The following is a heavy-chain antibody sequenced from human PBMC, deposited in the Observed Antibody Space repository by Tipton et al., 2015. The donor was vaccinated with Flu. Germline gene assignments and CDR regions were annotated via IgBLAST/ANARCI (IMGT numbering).Heavy chain of an antibody. D-gene: IGHD6-13*01. V-gene: IGHV4-34*01. CDR2: INHRGST. Sequence: TLSLTCAVYGGSFSGYYWSWIRQPPGKGLEWIGEINHRGSTNYNPSLKSRVTISVDTSKNQFSLKLSSVTAADTAVYYCARFVDSSPGWFVPWGQGSLFTFSS. CDR1: GGSFSGYY. J-gene: IGHJ5*02. CDR3: ARFVDSSPGWFVP.